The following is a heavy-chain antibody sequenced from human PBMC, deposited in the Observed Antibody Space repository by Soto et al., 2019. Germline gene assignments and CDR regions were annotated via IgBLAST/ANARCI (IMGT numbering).Heavy chain of an antibody. CDR3: ARNSVSKEVDF. J-gene: IGHJ4*02. D-gene: IGHD1-26*01. CDR2: IFYSGST. V-gene: IGHV4-31*03. Sequence: QVQLQESGPGLVKPSQTLSLTCSVSGGSINSGGYYWTWIRQHPGKGLEWIGNIFYSGSTSYNPSLKSRLTISIDTSKTPFSLGLTSVTAADTAVYYCARNSVSKEVDFWGQGTLVTVSS. CDR1: GGSINSGGYY.